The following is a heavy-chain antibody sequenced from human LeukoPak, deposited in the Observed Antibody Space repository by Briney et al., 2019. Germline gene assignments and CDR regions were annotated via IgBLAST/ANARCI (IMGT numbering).Heavy chain of an antibody. D-gene: IGHD3-22*01. V-gene: IGHV4-59*08. J-gene: IGHJ4*02. CDR3: ARHAYYYDSSGSFGY. Sequence: SETLSLTCTVSGGSISSYYWSWIRQPPGKGLEWIGYIYYSGSTNYNPSLKSRVTISVDTSKNQFSLRLSSVTAADTAVYYCARHAYYYDSSGSFGYWGQGTLVTVSS. CDR1: GGSISSYY. CDR2: IYYSGST.